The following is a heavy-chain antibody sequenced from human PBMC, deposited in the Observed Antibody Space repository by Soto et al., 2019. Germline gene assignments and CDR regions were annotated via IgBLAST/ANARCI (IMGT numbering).Heavy chain of an antibody. CDR3: TAGTPDFCSGPFDY. Sequence: EVQLMESGGGLVQPGGSLRLSCAASGITFSRGWMRWVRQAPGKGLEWVGRIRSSSEDEQTDYAAPVNGSITISRDDSKTTVDLQMTSLKSEDTDLYYCTAGTPDFCSGPFDYWGQGTLVTVSS. J-gene: IGHJ4*02. CDR1: GITFSRGW. D-gene: IGHD3-3*01. CDR2: IRSSSEDEQT. V-gene: IGHV3-15*01.